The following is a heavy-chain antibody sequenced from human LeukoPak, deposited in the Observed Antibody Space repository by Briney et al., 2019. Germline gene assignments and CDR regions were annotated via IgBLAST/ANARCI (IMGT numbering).Heavy chain of an antibody. Sequence: GGSLRLSXAASGFTFSSYRMSWVRQAPGKGLEWVANMKYDGSEKYYVDSVKGRFTISRDNAKNSLYLQMNSLRAEDTAVYYCARDIEAAGLFLDYWGQGTLVTVSS. CDR2: MKYDGSEK. D-gene: IGHD6-13*01. J-gene: IGHJ4*02. V-gene: IGHV3-7*01. CDR1: GFTFSSYR. CDR3: ARDIEAAGLFLDY.